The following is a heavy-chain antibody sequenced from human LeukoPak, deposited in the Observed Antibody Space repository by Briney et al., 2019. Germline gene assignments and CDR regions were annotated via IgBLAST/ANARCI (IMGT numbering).Heavy chain of an antibody. CDR3: ARARYYYDSSGYFLFDY. Sequence: RGASVKVSCKASGYTFTSYGISWVRQAPGQGLEWMGWISAYNGNTNYAQKLQGRITMTTDTSTSTAYMELRSLRSDDTAVYYCARARYYYDSSGYFLFDYWGQGTLVTVSS. J-gene: IGHJ4*02. V-gene: IGHV1-18*01. CDR2: ISAYNGNT. CDR1: GYTFTSYG. D-gene: IGHD3-22*01.